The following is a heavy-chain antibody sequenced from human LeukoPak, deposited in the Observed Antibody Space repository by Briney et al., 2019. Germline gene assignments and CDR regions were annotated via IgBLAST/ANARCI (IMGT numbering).Heavy chain of an antibody. Sequence: ASVKVSCKAYGYTFTSYGISWVRQAPGQGLEWMGWISAYNGNTNYAQKLQGRVTMTRNTSISTAYMELSSLRSEDTAVYYCARGVWELLEGDVYFDYWGQGTLVTVSS. D-gene: IGHD1-26*01. CDR1: GYTFTSYG. J-gene: IGHJ4*02. V-gene: IGHV1-18*01. CDR2: ISAYNGNT. CDR3: ARGVWELLEGDVYFDY.